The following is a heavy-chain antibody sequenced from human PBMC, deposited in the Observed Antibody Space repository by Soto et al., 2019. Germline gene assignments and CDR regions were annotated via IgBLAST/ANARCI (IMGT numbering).Heavy chain of an antibody. CDR1: GFTFSNYA. J-gene: IGHJ4*02. D-gene: IGHD6-19*01. CDR3: ASRSSGWYFDY. Sequence: EVQLLESGGGLVQPGGSLRLSCAAPGFTFSNYAMNWVRQAPGKGLEWVSVIRGSGGSTYYADSVKGRFTISRDNSKNPLYLQLNSLRGEDTAVYYCASRSSGWYFDYWGQGTLVTVSS. CDR2: IRGSGGST. V-gene: IGHV3-23*01.